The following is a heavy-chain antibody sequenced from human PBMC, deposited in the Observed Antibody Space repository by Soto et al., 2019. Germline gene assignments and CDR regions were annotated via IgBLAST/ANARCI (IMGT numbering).Heavy chain of an antibody. D-gene: IGHD6-6*01. Sequence: GGSLRLSCAASGFTFSSYAMHWVRQAPGKGLEWVAVISYDGSNKYYADSVKGRFTISRDNSKNTLYLQMNSLRAGDTAVYYCARSSRGYYYYGMDVWGQGTTVTVS. CDR2: ISYDGSNK. CDR1: GFTFSSYA. CDR3: ARSSRGYYYYGMDV. J-gene: IGHJ6*02. V-gene: IGHV3-30-3*01.